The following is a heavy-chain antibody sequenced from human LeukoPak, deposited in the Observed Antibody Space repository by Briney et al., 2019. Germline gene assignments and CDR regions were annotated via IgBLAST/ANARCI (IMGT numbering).Heavy chain of an antibody. J-gene: IGHJ4*02. V-gene: IGHV1-24*01. D-gene: IGHD2-15*01. Sequence: GASVKVSCKVSGYTLTELYMHGVRQAPGKGLEWMGGFDPEDGETIYAQKFQGRVTMTEDTSTDTAYMELSSLRSEDTAVYYCATERAVVVANVFDYWGQGTLVTVSS. CDR3: ATERAVVVANVFDY. CDR2: FDPEDGET. CDR1: GYTLTELY.